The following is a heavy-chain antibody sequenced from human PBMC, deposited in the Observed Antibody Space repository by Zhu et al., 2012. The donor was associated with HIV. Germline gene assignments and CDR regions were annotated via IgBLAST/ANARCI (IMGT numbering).Heavy chain of an antibody. CDR3: AKAPGEPVDGAPHNWFRP. J-gene: IGHJ5*02. D-gene: IGHD6-19*01. CDR2: IYYNGGA. Sequence: QVQLQASGPSLVKPSETLSLTCNVSGGSIYYNYWGWIRQPPGKGLEWIASIYYNGGANYNPSLRSRVTMSVDTSKNQFSLNLHSVTAADTAVYYCAKAPGEPVDGAPHNWFRPVGPGNPGHRLL. V-gene: IGHV4-59*01. CDR1: GGSIYYNY.